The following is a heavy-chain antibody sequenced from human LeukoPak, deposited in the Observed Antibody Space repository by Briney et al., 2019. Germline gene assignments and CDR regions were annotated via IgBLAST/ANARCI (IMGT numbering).Heavy chain of an antibody. V-gene: IGHV1-69*13. D-gene: IGHD2-2*01. CDR3: ARRYCTSTSCYGPNAFDI. Sequence: GASVKVSCKASGGTFSSYAISWVRQAPGQGLEWMGGIIPISGTADYAQKFQGRVTITADESTSTAYMELSSLRSEDTAVYYCARRYCTSTSCYGPNAFDIWGQGTMVTVSS. CDR1: GGTFSSYA. CDR2: IIPISGTA. J-gene: IGHJ3*02.